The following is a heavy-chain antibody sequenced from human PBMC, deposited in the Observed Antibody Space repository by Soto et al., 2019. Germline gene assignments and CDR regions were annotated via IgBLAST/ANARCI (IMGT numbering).Heavy chain of an antibody. D-gene: IGHD1-26*01. J-gene: IGHJ4*02. Sequence: EVQLVESGGDLVQPGGSLRLSCAASGFIVSSNYMNWVRQGPGKGLEWVSIIYSGGTTYYTDSVKGRFTISTDNSKNTLDLQMNSLRAEDTAVYYCGRGVYSGSSADYWGQGTLVTVSS. CDR3: GRGVYSGSSADY. CDR2: IYSGGTT. CDR1: GFIVSSNY. V-gene: IGHV3-66*01.